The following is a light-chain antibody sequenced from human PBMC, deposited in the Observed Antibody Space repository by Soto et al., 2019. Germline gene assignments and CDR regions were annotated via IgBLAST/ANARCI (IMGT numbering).Light chain of an antibody. Sequence: DIQMTQSPSTLSASVGDRVTITCRASQNINNWLAWYQQKPGKAPKLLIYKTSDLESGVTSRFSGSGSGTEFSLTISSLQPDDFATYYCQQYKSFSLTFGGGTRVEVK. V-gene: IGKV1-5*03. CDR2: KTS. CDR1: QNINNW. J-gene: IGKJ4*01. CDR3: QQYKSFSLT.